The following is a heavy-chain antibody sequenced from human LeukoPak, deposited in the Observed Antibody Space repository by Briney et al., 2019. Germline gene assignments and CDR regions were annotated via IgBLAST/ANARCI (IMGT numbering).Heavy chain of an antibody. CDR2: IYYSGST. D-gene: IGHD3-10*02. V-gene: IGHV4-39*07. Sequence: SETLSLTCTVSGGSISSSSYYWGWIRQPPGKGLEWIGSIYYSGSTYYNPSLKSRVTISVDRSKNQFSLKLSSVTAADTAVYYCARTRFGEFYFDYWGQGTLVTVSS. CDR3: ARTRFGEFYFDY. CDR1: GGSISSSSYY. J-gene: IGHJ4*02.